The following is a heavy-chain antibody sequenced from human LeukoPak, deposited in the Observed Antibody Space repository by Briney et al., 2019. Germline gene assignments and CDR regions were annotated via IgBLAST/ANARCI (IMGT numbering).Heavy chain of an antibody. D-gene: IGHD3-3*01. CDR3: ARGLLRGRSGYYNY. CDR2: INHSGST. Sequence: SETLSLTCAVYGGSFSGYYWSWIRQPPGKGLEWIGEINHSGSTNYNPSLKSRVTISVDTSKNQFSLKLSSVTAADTAVYYCARGLLRGRSGYYNYWGQGTLVTVSS. CDR1: GGSFSGYY. J-gene: IGHJ4*02. V-gene: IGHV4-34*01.